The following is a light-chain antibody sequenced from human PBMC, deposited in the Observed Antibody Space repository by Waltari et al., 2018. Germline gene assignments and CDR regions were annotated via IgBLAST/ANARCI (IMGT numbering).Light chain of an antibody. V-gene: IGKV4-1*01. CDR3: QQYYSTPT. CDR2: WAS. CDR1: QSVLYSSNNKNY. Sequence: DIVMTQPPDSLAVSLGERATINCQSSQSVLYSSNNKNYLAWYQQKPGQPPKLLIYWASTRESGFPDRFSGSGSGTDFTLTISSLPSEDVAVYYCQQYYSTPTFGPGTKVDIK. J-gene: IGKJ3*01.